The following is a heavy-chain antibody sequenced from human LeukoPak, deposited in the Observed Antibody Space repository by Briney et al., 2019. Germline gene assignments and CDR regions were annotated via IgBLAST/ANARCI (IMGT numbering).Heavy chain of an antibody. CDR3: AKDRIQLWLCY. D-gene: IGHD5-18*01. Sequence: GGSLRLSCAASGFTFSSYGMSWVRQAPGKGLEWVSAISGSGGSTYYADSVKGRFTISRDNSKNTLYLQMNSLRAEDTAVYYCAKDRIQLWLCYWGQGTLATVSS. CDR2: ISGSGGST. J-gene: IGHJ4*02. CDR1: GFTFSSYG. V-gene: IGHV3-23*01.